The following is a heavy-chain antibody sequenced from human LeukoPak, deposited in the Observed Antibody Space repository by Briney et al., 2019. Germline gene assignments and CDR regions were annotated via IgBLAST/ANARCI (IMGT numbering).Heavy chain of an antibody. V-gene: IGHV4-59*01. CDR2: ISYSGST. Sequence: PSETLSLTCTVSGGPIGSYYWSWIRQPPGKGLEWIGYISYSGSTNYNPSLKSRVTISADTSKNQFSLKLSSVIAADTAVYYCARVVVRGGIDYWGQGTLVTVSS. J-gene: IGHJ4*02. CDR1: GGPIGSYY. D-gene: IGHD3-10*01. CDR3: ARVVVRGGIDY.